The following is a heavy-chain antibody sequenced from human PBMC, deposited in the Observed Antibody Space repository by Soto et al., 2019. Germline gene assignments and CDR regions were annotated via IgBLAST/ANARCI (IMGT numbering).Heavy chain of an antibody. J-gene: IGHJ5*01. CDR2: FNPKDKTT. V-gene: IGHV1-46*04. D-gene: IGHD3-10*01. CDR3: ATGRGWFDF. CDR1: GYSFSDYY. Sequence: QVHLVQSGAEVKTPGASVKVSCRPSGYSFSDYYLHWVRQAPGQGLEWMGVFNPKDKTTTYAQKLRGRVTMATDASTSTVYTELTSLRSEDTAVYYCATGRGWFDFWGQGTLVTVSS.